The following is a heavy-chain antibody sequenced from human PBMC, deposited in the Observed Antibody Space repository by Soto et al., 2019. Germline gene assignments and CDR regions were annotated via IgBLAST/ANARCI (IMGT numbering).Heavy chain of an antibody. D-gene: IGHD4-17*01. CDR1: GGSISSYY. CDR3: ARVHGDYGLADY. V-gene: IGHV4-59*01. CDR2: IYYSGST. J-gene: IGHJ4*02. Sequence: SESLSLTCTVSGGSISSYYWSWIRQPPGKGLEWIGYIYYSGSTNYNPSLKSRVTISVDTSKNQFSLKLSSVTAADTAVYYCARVHGDYGLADYWGQGTLVTGSS.